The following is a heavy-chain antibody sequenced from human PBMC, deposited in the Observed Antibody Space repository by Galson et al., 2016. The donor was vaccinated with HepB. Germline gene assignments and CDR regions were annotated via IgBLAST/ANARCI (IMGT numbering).Heavy chain of an antibody. J-gene: IGHJ6*04. Sequence: SLRLSCAASGFTFDDYAMHWVRQAPGKGLEWVSGINWNSGDIGYADSVKGRFTTSRDNAKSSLYLQMNSLRAEDTAFYYCAKDMGFGGYVSNYVMDVWGKGTTVTVSS. CDR2: INWNSGDI. D-gene: IGHD3-16*01. CDR3: AKDMGFGGYVSNYVMDV. V-gene: IGHV3-9*01. CDR1: GFTFDDYA.